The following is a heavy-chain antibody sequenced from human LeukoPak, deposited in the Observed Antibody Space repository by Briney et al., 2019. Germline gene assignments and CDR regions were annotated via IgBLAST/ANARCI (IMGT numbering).Heavy chain of an antibody. CDR3: TRDQFFDYDNDDAFDV. V-gene: IGHV3-21*04. CDR2: MTSSRYI. CDR1: GFSLKTYN. J-gene: IGHJ3*01. Sequence: PGGSLRLSCAASGFSLKTYNMNWVRQAPGKGLEWVSSMTSSRYIYYADSLKGRFTISRDDANNLVFLQMHSLRAEDTAIYYCTRDQFFDYDNDDAFDVWGQGTKVIVSS. D-gene: IGHD3-22*01.